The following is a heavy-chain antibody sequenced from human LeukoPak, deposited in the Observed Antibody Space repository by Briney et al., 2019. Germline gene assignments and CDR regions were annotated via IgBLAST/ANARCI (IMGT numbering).Heavy chain of an antibody. J-gene: IGHJ4*02. CDR3: ARFTHGGDFDY. V-gene: IGHV3-64D*06. D-gene: IGHD2-21*01. Sequence: QPGGSLRLSCSASGFTFSRYAMHWVRQAPGKGLEYVSAISSNGGSTYYADSVKGRFTISRDNSRNTLHLQMSSLRVEDTAVYYCARFTHGGDFDYWGQGTLVTVSS. CDR2: ISSNGGST. CDR1: GFTFSRYA.